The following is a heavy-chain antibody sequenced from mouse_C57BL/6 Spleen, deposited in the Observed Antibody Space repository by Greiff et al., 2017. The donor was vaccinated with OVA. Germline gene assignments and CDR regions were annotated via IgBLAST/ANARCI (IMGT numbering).Heavy chain of an antibody. Sequence: VQLKQSGPELVKPGASVKMSCKASGYTFTDYNMHWVKQSHGKSLEWIGYINPNNGGTSYNQKFKGKATLTVNKSSSTAYMELRSLTSEDSAVYYCARNMVTTGCAMDYWGQGTSVTVSS. V-gene: IGHV1-22*01. J-gene: IGHJ4*01. D-gene: IGHD2-2*01. CDR3: ARNMVTTGCAMDY. CDR1: GYTFTDYN. CDR2: INPNNGGT.